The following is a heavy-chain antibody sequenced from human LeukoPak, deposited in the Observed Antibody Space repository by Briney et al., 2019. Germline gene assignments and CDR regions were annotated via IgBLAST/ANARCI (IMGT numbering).Heavy chain of an antibody. J-gene: IGHJ3*02. D-gene: IGHD3-3*01. CDR3: ARENTIFGVVIKAFDI. CDR2: IYTSGST. CDR1: GGSISSYY. Sequence: SETLSLTCTVSGGSISSYYWSWIRQPAGKGLEWIGRIYTSGSTNYNPSLKSRVTMSEDTSKNQFSLKLSSVTAADTAVYYCARENTIFGVVIKAFDIWGQGTMVTVSS. V-gene: IGHV4-4*07.